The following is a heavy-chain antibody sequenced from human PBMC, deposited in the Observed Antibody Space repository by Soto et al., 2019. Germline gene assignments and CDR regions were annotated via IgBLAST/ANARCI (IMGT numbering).Heavy chain of an antibody. CDR1: GYTFADSG. Sequence: QVQLVQSGGEVKKPGASVKVSCKASGYTFADSGISWVRQAPGQGLEWLGWSSAYNGDTEYAQKFQGRVTMTTDTSTRTAYMELRCLTADGTAVYYCVRARVAAFGHFDLWGQGTLVTICS. V-gene: IGHV1-18*01. CDR3: VRARVAAFGHFDL. J-gene: IGHJ1*01. CDR2: SSAYNGDT. D-gene: IGHD3-9*01.